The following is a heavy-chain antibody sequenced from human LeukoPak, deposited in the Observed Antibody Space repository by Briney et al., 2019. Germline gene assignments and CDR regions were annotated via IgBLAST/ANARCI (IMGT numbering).Heavy chain of an antibody. CDR1: GGSFSGYY. V-gene: IGHV4-34*01. J-gene: IGHJ6*02. CDR2: INHSGST. Sequence: PSETLSLTCAVYGGSFSGYYWSWIRQPPGKGLEWIGEINHSGSTNYNPSLKSRVTISVDTSKNQFSLKLSSVTAADTAVYYCASYYYGSGRPYYYYYGMDVWGQGTTVTVSS. CDR3: ASYYYGSGRPYYYYYGMDV. D-gene: IGHD3-10*01.